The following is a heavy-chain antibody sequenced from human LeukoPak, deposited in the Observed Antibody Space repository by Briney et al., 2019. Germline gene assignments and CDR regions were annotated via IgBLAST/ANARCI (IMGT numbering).Heavy chain of an antibody. D-gene: IGHD1-26*01. Sequence: PSETLSLTCAVSDDSFSSHYWTWIRQPPGKGLEWIGYISYIGSANYNPSLKSRVTISIDTSKNQFSLKLSSVTAADTAVYYCARTPHGQHRYSGSPLVGMDVWGQGTTVTVSS. V-gene: IGHV4-59*11. CDR3: ARTPHGQHRYSGSPLVGMDV. J-gene: IGHJ6*02. CDR2: ISYIGSA. CDR1: DDSFSSHY.